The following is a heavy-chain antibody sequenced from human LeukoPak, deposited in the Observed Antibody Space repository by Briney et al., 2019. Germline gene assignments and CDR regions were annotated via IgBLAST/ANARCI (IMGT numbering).Heavy chain of an antibody. D-gene: IGHD4-17*01. CDR3: ARNGDYNLDS. J-gene: IGHJ4*02. CDR2: VYYSEST. CDR1: GGSISSYY. Sequence: SETLSLTCTVSGGSISSYYWSWIRQPPGKGLEWIGHVYYSESTYYNSSLKSRVTISLDTSKDQFSLKLSSVTAADTAVCYCARNGDYNLDSWGQGTLVTVSS. V-gene: IGHV4-59*08.